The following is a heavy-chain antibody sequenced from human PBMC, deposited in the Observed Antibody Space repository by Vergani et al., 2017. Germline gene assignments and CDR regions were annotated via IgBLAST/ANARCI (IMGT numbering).Heavy chain of an antibody. CDR3: AKAARIAARLYYFDY. Sequence: EVQLVESGGGLIQPGGSLRLSCAASGFTVSSNYMSWVRQAPGKGLEWVSVISGSGGSTYYADSVKGRFTISRDNSKNTLYLQMNSLRAEDTAVYYCAKAARIAARLYYFDYWGQGTLVTVSS. V-gene: IGHV3-23*04. D-gene: IGHD6-6*01. CDR1: GFTVSSNY. CDR2: ISGSGGST. J-gene: IGHJ4*02.